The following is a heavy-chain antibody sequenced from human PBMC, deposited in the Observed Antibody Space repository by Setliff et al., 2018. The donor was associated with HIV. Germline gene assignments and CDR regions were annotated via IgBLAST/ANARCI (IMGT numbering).Heavy chain of an antibody. J-gene: IGHJ4*02. CDR1: GGSFSGYY. D-gene: IGHD3-22*01. V-gene: IGHV4-34*01. CDR3: ARGPYYYDSSGYLNFDY. CDR2: INHSGST. Sequence: LSLTCAVYGGSFSGYYWSWIRQPPGKGLEWIGEINHSGSTNYNPSLKSRVTISVDTSKNQFSLKLSSVAAADTAVYYCARGPYYYDSSGYLNFDYWGQGTLVTVSS.